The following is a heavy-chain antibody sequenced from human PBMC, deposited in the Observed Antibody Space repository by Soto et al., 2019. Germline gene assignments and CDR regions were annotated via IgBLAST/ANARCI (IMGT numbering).Heavy chain of an antibody. CDR3: AREGSSGFGMDV. J-gene: IGHJ6*02. CDR1: GGSIRSYY. Sequence: SETLSLTCTVSGGSIRSYYWSWIRQPAGKALEWIGRIYTSGTTNYNPSLKSRVTILLDTSKNQFSLDLSSVTDADTAVYYCAREGSSGFGMDVWGQVTTVT. V-gene: IGHV4-4*07. CDR2: IYTSGTT. D-gene: IGHD6-25*01.